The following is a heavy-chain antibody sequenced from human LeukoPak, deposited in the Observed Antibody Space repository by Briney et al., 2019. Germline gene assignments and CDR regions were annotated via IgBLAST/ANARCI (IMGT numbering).Heavy chain of an antibody. CDR2: ISYDGSNK. CDR3: AKDSYARFDY. V-gene: IGHV3-30*18. CDR1: GFTFSSYG. Sequence: PGGSLRLSCAASGFTFSSYGMHWVRQAPGKGLEWVAVISYDGSNKYYTDSVKGRFTISRDNSKNTLYLQMNSLRAEDTAVYYCAKDSYARFDYWGQGTLVTVSS. J-gene: IGHJ4*02.